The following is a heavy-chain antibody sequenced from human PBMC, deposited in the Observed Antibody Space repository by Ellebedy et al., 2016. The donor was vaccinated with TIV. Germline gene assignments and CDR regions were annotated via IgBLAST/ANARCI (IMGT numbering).Heavy chain of an antibody. D-gene: IGHD3-22*01. V-gene: IGHV1-18*04. Sequence: ASVKVSCKASGYTFTNYGISWVRQAPGQGLEWMGWISAYNGNTNYAQKLQGRVTMTTAPSTSTAYMELRSLRSAETAVYYCARDTPYYDSSGYYDYWGQGTLVTVSS. J-gene: IGHJ4*02. CDR3: ARDTPYYDSSGYYDY. CDR1: GYTFTNYG. CDR2: ISAYNGNT.